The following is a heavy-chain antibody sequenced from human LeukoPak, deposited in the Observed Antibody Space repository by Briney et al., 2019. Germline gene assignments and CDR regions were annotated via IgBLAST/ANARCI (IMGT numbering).Heavy chain of an antibody. CDR1: GFTFSNYA. V-gene: IGHV3-30*04. Sequence: AGGSLRLSCAASGFTFSNYARHWVRQAPGKGLEWVAVVSYDGNNKYYADSVKGRFTISRDNSKNTLYLQMNSLRAEDKAVYYCARDGETVIVACHFQHWGQGTLVTVSS. J-gene: IGHJ1*01. CDR3: ARDGETVIVACHFQH. D-gene: IGHD3-22*01. CDR2: VSYDGNNK.